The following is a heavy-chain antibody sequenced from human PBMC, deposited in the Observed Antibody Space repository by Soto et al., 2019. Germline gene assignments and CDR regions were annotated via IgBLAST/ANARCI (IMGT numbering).Heavy chain of an antibody. CDR3: AREGEYCIGTSRYGGTQYGMEV. V-gene: IGHV3-30-3*01. Sequence: QVQLVESGGGVVQPGRSLRLSCVGSEFAFSTYGMNWVRQVPGRGLDWVAVISHDGSNEYYGASVKGRFTISRDNSTNTLYLEMNSLRFEDTAVYYGAREGEYCIGTSRYGGTQYGMEVWGQGTTVNVSS. CDR2: ISHDGSNE. CDR1: EFAFSTYG. D-gene: IGHD2-2*01. J-gene: IGHJ6*02.